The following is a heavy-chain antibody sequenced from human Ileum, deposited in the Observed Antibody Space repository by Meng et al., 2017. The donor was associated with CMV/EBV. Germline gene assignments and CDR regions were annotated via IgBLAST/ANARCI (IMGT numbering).Heavy chain of an antibody. CDR2: INPNTGDT. CDR3: ARGPSNGDFDY. D-gene: IGHD4-17*01. V-gene: IGHV1-2*02. Sequence: QVQLVQSGAEVKKPGASLKVSCKASGYTFVGYYIHWIRQAPGQGFEWMGWINPNTGDTDYAQKFRDRVTMTRDTSISTVFMDLNWLKSDDTAVYYCARGPSNGDFDYWGQGTLVTVSS. CDR1: GYTFVGYY. J-gene: IGHJ4*02.